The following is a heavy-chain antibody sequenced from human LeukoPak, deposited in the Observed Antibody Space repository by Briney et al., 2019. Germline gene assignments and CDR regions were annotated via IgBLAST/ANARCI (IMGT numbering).Heavy chain of an antibody. CDR2: INHSGST. CDR1: GGSISSGGYY. Sequence: SETLSLTCTVSGGSISSGGYYWSWIRQPPGKGLEWIGEINHSGSTNYNPSLKSRVTISVNTSKNQFSLKLSSVTAADTAVYYCARGGLFWSGYSIRSWFDPWGQGTLVTVSS. J-gene: IGHJ5*02. CDR3: ARGGLFWSGYSIRSWFDP. V-gene: IGHV4-39*07. D-gene: IGHD3-3*01.